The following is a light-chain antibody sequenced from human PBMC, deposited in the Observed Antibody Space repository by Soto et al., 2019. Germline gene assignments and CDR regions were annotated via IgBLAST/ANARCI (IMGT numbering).Light chain of an antibody. Sequence: ENVLTQSPATLSLSPGERATLSCRASQSVSSYLAWYQQTPGQAPRLLIYDASNRATGIPARFSGSGSGTDFTLTISSLEPEDFAVYYCQQRSNWPITFGQGTRLEI. CDR3: QQRSNWPIT. J-gene: IGKJ5*01. CDR2: DAS. V-gene: IGKV3-11*01. CDR1: QSVSSY.